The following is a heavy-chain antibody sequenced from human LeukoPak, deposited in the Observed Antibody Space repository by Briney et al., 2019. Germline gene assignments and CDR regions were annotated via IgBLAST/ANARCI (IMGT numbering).Heavy chain of an antibody. J-gene: IGHJ4*02. CDR2: INPNSGGT. V-gene: IGHV1-2*06. Sequence: EASVKVSCKASEYTFTGYYMHWVRQAPGQGLEWMGRINPNSGGTNYAQKFQGRVTMTRDTSISTAYMELSRLRSDDTAVYYCARLSIAVAGTDYWGQGTLVTVSS. D-gene: IGHD6-19*01. CDR1: EYTFTGYY. CDR3: ARLSIAVAGTDY.